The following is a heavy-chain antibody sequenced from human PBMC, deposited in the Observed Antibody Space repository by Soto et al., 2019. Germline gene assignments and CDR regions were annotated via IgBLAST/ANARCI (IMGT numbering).Heavy chain of an antibody. CDR2: ISAYNGNT. V-gene: IGHV1-18*01. CDR3: ARDLLHIVVVPAYAFDI. D-gene: IGHD2-2*01. Sequence: ASVKVSCKASGYTFTSYGISWVRQAPGQGLEWMGWISAYNGNTNYAQKLQGRVTMTTDTSTSTAYMELRSLRSDDTAVYYCARDLLHIVVVPAYAFDIWGQGTMVTVSS. CDR1: GYTFTSYG. J-gene: IGHJ3*02.